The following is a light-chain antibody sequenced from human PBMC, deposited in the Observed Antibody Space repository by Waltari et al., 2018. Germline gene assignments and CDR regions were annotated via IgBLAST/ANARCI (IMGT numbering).Light chain of an antibody. CDR1: SSDVGGYNY. CDR3: SSYTTAGTLI. J-gene: IGLJ2*01. V-gene: IGLV2-14*03. CDR2: DVS. Sequence: PGQSITVSCTGTSSDVGGYNYVSWYQYHPGKAPKLIIYDVSKRPSGVSNRFSGSKSVNTASLTISGLQAEDEADYYCSSYTTAGTLIFGGGTKLTFL.